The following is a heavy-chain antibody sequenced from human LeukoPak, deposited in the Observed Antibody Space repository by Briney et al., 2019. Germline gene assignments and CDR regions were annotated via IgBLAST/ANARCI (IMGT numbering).Heavy chain of an antibody. Sequence: SETLSLTCAVYGGSFSGYYWSWIRQPPGKGLEWIGEINHSGSTNYNPSLTSRVTISVDTSKNQFSLKLSSVTAADTAVYYCARGNGYRDFDYWGQGTLVTVSS. CDR3: ARGNGYRDFDY. J-gene: IGHJ4*02. CDR2: INHSGST. CDR1: GGSFSGYY. V-gene: IGHV4-34*01. D-gene: IGHD5-18*01.